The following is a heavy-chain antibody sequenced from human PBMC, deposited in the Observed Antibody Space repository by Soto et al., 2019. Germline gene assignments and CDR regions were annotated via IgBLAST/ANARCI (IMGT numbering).Heavy chain of an antibody. CDR1: GFTFSNYA. CDR2: ISASGGNK. J-gene: IGHJ6*02. V-gene: IGHV3-23*01. Sequence: PGGSLRLSCTASGFTFSNYAMSWVRQAPGKGLEWVSAISASGGNKYYADSVKGRFTISRDNSKNTLYLQMNSLRAEDTAVYYCARARDLWFGEFSMDVWGQGTTVTVSS. D-gene: IGHD3-10*01. CDR3: ARARDLWFGEFSMDV.